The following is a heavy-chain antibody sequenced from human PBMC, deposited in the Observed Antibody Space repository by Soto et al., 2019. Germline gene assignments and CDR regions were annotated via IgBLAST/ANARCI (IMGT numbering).Heavy chain of an antibody. CDR2: VSANGRNT. D-gene: IGHD3-22*01. Sequence: XGSLRLSCADSGFTFSSYTMNWVRQAPGKGLEWVSSVSANGRNTYYADSVKGRFTVSRDKSKNALFLQLDSLRVEDTAIYYCAKDLSSLGWLALGAPFDSWAPGTLVTVSS. CDR3: AKDLSSLGWLALGAPFDS. J-gene: IGHJ4*02. V-gene: IGHV3-23*01. CDR1: GFTFSSYT.